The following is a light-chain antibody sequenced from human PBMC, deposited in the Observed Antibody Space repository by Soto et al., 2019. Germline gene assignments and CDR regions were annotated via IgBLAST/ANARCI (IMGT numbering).Light chain of an antibody. J-gene: IGKJ2*01. V-gene: IGKV3-15*01. CDR3: QQDNNWPTYT. CDR1: QSVSSN. CDR2: GAS. Sequence: EIVMTHSPATLSVSPGEKATLSCSASQSVSSNLARYHQKPGQARSLLIYGASRRATGIPTRFSGSGSGTEITLTNSSLQSADFAVYYCQQDNNWPTYTFGQGTKVDNK.